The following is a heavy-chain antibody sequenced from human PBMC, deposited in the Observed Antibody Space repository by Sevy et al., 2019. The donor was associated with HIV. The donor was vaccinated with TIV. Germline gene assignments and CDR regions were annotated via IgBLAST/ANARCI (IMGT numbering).Heavy chain of an antibody. Sequence: GGSVRLSCVASGFTFSSNWMTWVRQAPGKGLEWVANVKQDMSEKYYADSVKGRFTISRDNAKNSLYLQMNSLRAEDTAVYYCARAQQVTMLVVIGGLYFDLWGQGTLVTVSS. CDR2: VKQDMSEK. CDR1: GFTFSSNW. D-gene: IGHD2-21*01. V-gene: IGHV3-7*01. J-gene: IGHJ4*02. CDR3: ARAQQVTMLVVIGGLYFDL.